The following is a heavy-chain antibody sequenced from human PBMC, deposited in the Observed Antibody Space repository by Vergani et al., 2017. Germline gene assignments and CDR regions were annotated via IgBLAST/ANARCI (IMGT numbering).Heavy chain of an antibody. V-gene: IGHV3-53*04. CDR3: ARAITMVRGVINYYYGMDV. J-gene: IGHJ6*02. CDR1: GFTFDDYA. Sequence: EVQLVESGGGVVQPGGSLRLSCAASGFTFDDYAMHWVRQAPGKGLEWVSVIYSGGSTYYADSVKGRFTISRHNSKNTLYLQMNSLRAEDTAVYYCARAITMVRGVINYYYGMDVWGQGTTVTVSS. CDR2: IYSGGST. D-gene: IGHD3-10*01.